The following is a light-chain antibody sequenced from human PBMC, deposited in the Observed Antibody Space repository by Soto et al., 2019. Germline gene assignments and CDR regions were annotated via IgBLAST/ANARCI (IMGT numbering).Light chain of an antibody. CDR3: QQYTDSRT. J-gene: IGKJ1*01. Sequence: EIVLTQSPGTLSLSPGERATLSCRASQSISSSYFAWYQQKPGQAPRLLVYGVSSRATDVPDRFSGSGSGTDFTLTISRLEPEDFAVYYCQQYTDSRTFGQGTRWIS. V-gene: IGKV3-20*01. CDR1: QSISSSY. CDR2: GVS.